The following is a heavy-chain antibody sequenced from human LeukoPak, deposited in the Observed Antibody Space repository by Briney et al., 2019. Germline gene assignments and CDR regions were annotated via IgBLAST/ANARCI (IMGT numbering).Heavy chain of an antibody. Sequence: SETLSLTCAVYGGSFSGYYWSWIRQPPGKGLEWIGSIYYSGSTYYNPSLKSRVTISVDTSKNQFSLKLSSVTAADTAVYYCARSPSPGGWFDPWGQGTLVTVSS. CDR1: GGSFSGYY. CDR3: ARSPSPGGWFDP. CDR2: IYYSGST. D-gene: IGHD3-16*01. J-gene: IGHJ5*02. V-gene: IGHV4-34*01.